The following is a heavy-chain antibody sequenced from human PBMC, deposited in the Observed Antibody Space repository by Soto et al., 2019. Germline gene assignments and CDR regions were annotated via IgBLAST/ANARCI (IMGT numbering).Heavy chain of an antibody. V-gene: IGHV4-61*01. J-gene: IGHJ6*02. Sequence: SETLSLTCTVSGGAVSSGSYYWSWIRQPPGKGLEWIGYVHYSGSTNYSPSLKSRVTISVDTSKNQFSLKLNSVTAADTVVYYCARDRYRYSGGSYYYYGMDVWGQGTTVT. CDR2: VHYSGST. CDR3: ARDRYRYSGGSYYYYGMDV. CDR1: GGAVSSGSYY. D-gene: IGHD1-26*01.